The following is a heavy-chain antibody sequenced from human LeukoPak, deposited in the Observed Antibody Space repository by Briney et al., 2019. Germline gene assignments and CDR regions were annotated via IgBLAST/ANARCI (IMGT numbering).Heavy chain of an antibody. V-gene: IGHV4-4*07. J-gene: IGHJ6*03. CDR1: GDSISRFY. CDR3: ARAHAYYYYYVDV. CDR2: IYTSGST. Sequence: SETLSLTCTVSGDSISRFYWSWIRQPAGKGLEWIGRIYTSGSTNYNPSLKSRVTISVDTSKNQFSLKLSSVTAADTAVYYCARAHAYYYYYVDVWGKGTTVTVSS.